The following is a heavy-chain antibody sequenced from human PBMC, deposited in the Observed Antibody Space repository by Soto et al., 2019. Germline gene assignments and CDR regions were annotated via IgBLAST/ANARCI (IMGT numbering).Heavy chain of an antibody. Sequence: PGGSLRLSXAASGFSFGSYALSWVRQAPGKGLEWVSTISGSDGKTFYADSVKGRFSISRDTSQSNLYLQMHSLRADDTAMYYCARWSYLDYWGQGTRVTLSS. CDR2: ISGSDGKT. V-gene: IGHV3-23*01. D-gene: IGHD3-3*01. CDR3: ARWSYLDY. J-gene: IGHJ4*02. CDR1: GFSFGSYA.